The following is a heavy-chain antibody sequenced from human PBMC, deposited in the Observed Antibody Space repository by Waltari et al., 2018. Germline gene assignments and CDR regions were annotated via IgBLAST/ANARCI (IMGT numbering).Heavy chain of an antibody. V-gene: IGHV3-21*01. CDR2: ISSSSSYI. CDR3: ARPRAGNFDY. CDR1: GFTFSSYS. D-gene: IGHD6-19*01. Sequence: EVQLVESGGGLVKPGGSLRLSCAASGFTFSSYSMNWVRQAPGKGLEWVSSISSSSSYIYYADSAKGRFTISRDNAKNSLYLQMNSLRAEDTAVYYCARPRAGNFDYWGQGTLVTVSS. J-gene: IGHJ4*02.